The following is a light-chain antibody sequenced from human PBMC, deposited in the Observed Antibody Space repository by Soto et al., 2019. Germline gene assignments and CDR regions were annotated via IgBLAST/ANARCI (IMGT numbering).Light chain of an antibody. CDR3: NSYTGSSTYV. CDR1: SSDVGSYNR. Sequence: QSVLTQPPSVSGSPGQSVAISCTGTSSDVGSYNRVSWYQQPPGAAPKLMIYEVSNRPSGVPDRFSGSKSGHTASLTISGLHAEDEDDYYCNSYTGSSTYVFGAGTKLTVL. CDR2: EVS. V-gene: IGLV2-18*02. J-gene: IGLJ1*01.